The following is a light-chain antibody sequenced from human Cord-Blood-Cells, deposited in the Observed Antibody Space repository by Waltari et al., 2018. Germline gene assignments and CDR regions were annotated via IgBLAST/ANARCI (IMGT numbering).Light chain of an antibody. CDR3: QQSYSTPHS. CDR2: AAS. Sequence: DIQMTQSPSSLSASVGDRVTITCRANQSISSYLNWYQQKPGKAPKRLIYAASSLQRGVPSRFSGSGSGTDFTLTISSLQPEDFATYYCQQSYSTPHSFGQGTKLEIK. J-gene: IGKJ2*03. CDR1: QSISSY. V-gene: IGKV1-39*01.